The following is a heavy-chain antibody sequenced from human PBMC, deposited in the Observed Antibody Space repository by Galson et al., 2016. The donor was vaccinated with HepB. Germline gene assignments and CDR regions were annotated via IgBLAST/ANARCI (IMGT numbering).Heavy chain of an antibody. D-gene: IGHD1-26*01. CDR1: GFSLNNVA. CDR3: AKLAKWQPDY. V-gene: IGHV3-23*01. CDR2: VLTSGGRT. J-gene: IGHJ4*02. Sequence: SLRLSCAVSGFSLNNVAMSWIRQGPGKGLEWVSGVLTSGGRTYYADFVKGRFTISRDNSNNTLYLQMDCLRAEDTAIYYCAKLAKWQPDYWGQGTLVTVSS.